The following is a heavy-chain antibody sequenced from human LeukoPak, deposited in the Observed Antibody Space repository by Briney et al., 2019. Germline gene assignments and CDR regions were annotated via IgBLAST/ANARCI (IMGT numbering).Heavy chain of an antibody. CDR2: ISPSGEIT. Sequence: GGSLRLSCVASGFTFSRHGMNWVRQAPGKGLEWVSGISPSGEITYYTDSVKGRFTISRDNSKNTLYLQMNSLRAEDTAVYYCAKVGRPYSYDLQHYFDYWGQGTLVTVSS. CDR3: AKVGRPYSYDLQHYFDY. CDR1: GFTFSRHG. J-gene: IGHJ4*02. D-gene: IGHD5-18*01. V-gene: IGHV3-23*01.